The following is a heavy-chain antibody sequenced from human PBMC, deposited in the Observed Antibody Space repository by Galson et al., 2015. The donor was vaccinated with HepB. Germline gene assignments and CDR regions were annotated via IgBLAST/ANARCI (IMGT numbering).Heavy chain of an antibody. CDR1: GFTFSDYY. Sequence: SLRLSCAASGFTFSDYYMSWIRQAPGKGLEWVSYISSSGSNKYYADSVKGRFTISRDNSKNTLYLQMNSLRAEDTAVYYCARGAYCSGGSCYPGAFDIWGQGTMVTVSS. V-gene: IGHV3-11*04. CDR2: ISSSGSNK. D-gene: IGHD2-15*01. CDR3: ARGAYCSGGSCYPGAFDI. J-gene: IGHJ3*02.